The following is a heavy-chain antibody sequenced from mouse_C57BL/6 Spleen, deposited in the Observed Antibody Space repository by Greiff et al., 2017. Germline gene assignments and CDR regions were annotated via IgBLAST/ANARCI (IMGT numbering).Heavy chain of an antibody. CDR3: ARKGDYDYAMDY. Sequence: VQLQQPGAELVMPGASVKLSCKASGYTFTSYWMHWVKQRPGQGLEWIGDIDPSDSYTNYNQKFKGKSTLTVDKSSSTAYMQLSSLTSEDSAVYYCARKGDYDYAMDYWGQGTSVTVSS. J-gene: IGHJ4*01. D-gene: IGHD2-4*01. CDR2: IDPSDSYT. V-gene: IGHV1-69*01. CDR1: GYTFTSYW.